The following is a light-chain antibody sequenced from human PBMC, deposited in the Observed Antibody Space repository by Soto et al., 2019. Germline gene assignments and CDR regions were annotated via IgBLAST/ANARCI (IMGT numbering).Light chain of an antibody. CDR2: DAS. Sequence: EIVLTQSPATLSLSPGERANISCRASQSVTTYLAWYQQEPGQAPRLLIYDASDRATGIPARFSGSGSGTDFTLTISSLEPEDFAVYYCQQRSNWPPSITFGQGTRLEIK. CDR1: QSVTTY. CDR3: QQRSNWPPSIT. J-gene: IGKJ5*01. V-gene: IGKV3-11*01.